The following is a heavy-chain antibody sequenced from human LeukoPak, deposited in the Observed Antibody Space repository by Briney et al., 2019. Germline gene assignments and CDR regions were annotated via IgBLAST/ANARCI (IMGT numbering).Heavy chain of an antibody. D-gene: IGHD2-15*01. Sequence: ASVKVSCKTSGYTFTSYGISWVRQAPGQGLEWMGWISAYNGNTNYAQKLQGRVTMATDTSTSTAYMELRSLRSDDTAVYYCARDLGVVVVAAGDYWGQGTLVTVSS. V-gene: IGHV1-18*01. CDR2: ISAYNGNT. J-gene: IGHJ4*02. CDR3: ARDLGVVVVAAGDY. CDR1: GYTFTSYG.